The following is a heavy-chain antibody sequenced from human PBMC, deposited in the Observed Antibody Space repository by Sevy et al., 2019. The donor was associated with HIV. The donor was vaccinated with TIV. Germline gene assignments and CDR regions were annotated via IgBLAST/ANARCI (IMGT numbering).Heavy chain of an antibody. Sequence: GGSLRLSCAVSGFSFDSYGMTWVRQAPGKGLEWVSGISGSGTRTYYADSVKGRFSISRDNSKNRLYLQMNSLRSEDKANYYCAKGGGGHYDPDEIGYYFYYYNMDVWGKGTTVTVSS. CDR2: ISGSGTRT. CDR1: GFSFDSYG. CDR3: AKGGGGHYDPDEIGYYFYYYNMDV. J-gene: IGHJ6*03. D-gene: IGHD3-22*01. V-gene: IGHV3-23*01.